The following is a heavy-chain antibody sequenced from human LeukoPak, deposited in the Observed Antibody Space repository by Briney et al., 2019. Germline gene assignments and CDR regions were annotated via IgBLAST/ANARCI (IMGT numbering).Heavy chain of an antibody. Sequence: PGGSLRLSCAASGFTFSNYGMSWVRQAPGKGLEWVSAISGRGGGTYYADSVKGRFTTSRDNSKNTLYLQMSSLRAEDTAVYYCAKALEMATISSDHWGQGTLVTVSS. CDR1: GFTFSNYG. V-gene: IGHV3-23*01. CDR2: ISGRGGGT. J-gene: IGHJ4*02. CDR3: AKALEMATISSDH. D-gene: IGHD5-24*01.